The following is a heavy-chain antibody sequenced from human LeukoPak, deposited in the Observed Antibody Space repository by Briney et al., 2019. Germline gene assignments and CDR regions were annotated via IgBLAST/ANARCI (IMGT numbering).Heavy chain of an antibody. J-gene: IGHJ6*03. CDR3: ARAWTSGVANVYYYYMDV. V-gene: IGHV1-69*13. CDR2: IIPIFGTA. Sequence: ASVKVSCKASGGTFSSYAISWVRQAPGQGLEWMGGIIPIFGTANYAQKFQGRVTITADESTSTAYMELSSLRSEDTAVYYCARAWTSGVANVYYYYMDVWGKGTTVTVSS. CDR1: GGTFSSYA. D-gene: IGHD3-10*01.